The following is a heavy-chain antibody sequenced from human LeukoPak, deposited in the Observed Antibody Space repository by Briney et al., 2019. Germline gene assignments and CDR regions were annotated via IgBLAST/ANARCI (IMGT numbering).Heavy chain of an antibody. V-gene: IGHV3-66*01. J-gene: IGHJ3*02. D-gene: IGHD1-26*01. CDR2: IYAGDTI. CDR1: GFSVRNNY. CDR3: ARGGSYHSAFDI. Sequence: PGGSLRLSCVVSGFSVRNNYVSWVRQAPRKGLEWVSVIYAGDTIHYADSVTGRFTISRDNSTNTVYLQMNSLRAEDTALYYCARGGSYHSAFDIWGKGTMVTVSS.